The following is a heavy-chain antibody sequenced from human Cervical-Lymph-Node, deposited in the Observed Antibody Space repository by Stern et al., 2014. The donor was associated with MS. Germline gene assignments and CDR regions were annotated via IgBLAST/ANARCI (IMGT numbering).Heavy chain of an antibody. CDR2: IYPGASDT. D-gene: IGHD5-18*01. J-gene: IGHJ6*02. Sequence: EVQLVESGAEVKKPGESLKISCKGSGYSFATYWIGWVRQMPGKGLGWMGVIYPGASDTRYSPSFQGQVTISADKSISTAYLHWSSLKASDTAMYYCARPGDDTAKYGLDVWGQGTTVTVSS. CDR3: ARPGDDTAKYGLDV. CDR1: GYSFATYW. V-gene: IGHV5-51*03.